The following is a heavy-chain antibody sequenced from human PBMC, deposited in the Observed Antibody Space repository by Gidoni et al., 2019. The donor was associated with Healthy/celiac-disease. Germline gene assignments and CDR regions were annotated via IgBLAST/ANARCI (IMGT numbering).Heavy chain of an antibody. Sequence: QLQLQESGPGLVKPSETLSLTCTVSGGSISSSSYYWGWIRQPPGKGLEWIGSIYYSGSTYYTPSLKSRVTISVDTSRNQCSLKLSSVTAADTAVYYCAAADYDSSGYRQYYFDYWGQGTLVTVSS. CDR1: GGSISSSSYY. CDR3: AAADYDSSGYRQYYFDY. J-gene: IGHJ4*02. CDR2: IYYSGST. V-gene: IGHV4-39*01. D-gene: IGHD3-22*01.